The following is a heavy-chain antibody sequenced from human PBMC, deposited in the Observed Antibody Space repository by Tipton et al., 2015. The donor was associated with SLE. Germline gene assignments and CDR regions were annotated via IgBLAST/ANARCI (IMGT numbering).Heavy chain of an antibody. V-gene: IGHV4-39*01. CDR1: GGSISSSSYY. CDR3: ARPNSGYDPDAFDI. Sequence: LRLSCTVSGGSISSSSYYWGWIRQPPGKGLEWIGSIYYSGSTYYNPSLKSRVTISVDTSKNQFSLKLSSVTAAGTAVYYCARPNSGYDPDAFDIWGQGTMVTVSS. D-gene: IGHD5-12*01. CDR2: IYYSGST. J-gene: IGHJ3*02.